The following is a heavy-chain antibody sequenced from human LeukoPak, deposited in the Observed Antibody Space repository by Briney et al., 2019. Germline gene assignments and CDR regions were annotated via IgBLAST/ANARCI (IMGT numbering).Heavy chain of an antibody. Sequence: PGGSLRLSCAASGFTFSGSAMHWVRQASGKGLEWVGRIRSKANSYATAYAASVKGRFTISRDDSKNTAYLQMNSLRAEDTAVYYCASKGSGSYYNSLYYYYMDVWGKGTTVTISS. CDR1: GFTFSGSA. J-gene: IGHJ6*03. D-gene: IGHD3-10*01. CDR2: IRSKANSYAT. V-gene: IGHV3-73*01. CDR3: ASKGSGSYYNSLYYYYMDV.